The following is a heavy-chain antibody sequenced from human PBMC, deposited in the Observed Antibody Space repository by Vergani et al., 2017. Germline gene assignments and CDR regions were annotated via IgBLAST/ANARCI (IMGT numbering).Heavy chain of an antibody. D-gene: IGHD2-15*01. J-gene: IGHJ6*04. CDR3: AREGSGGSPFDNDD. CDR1: GYTFTSYD. Sequence: QVQLVQSGAEVKKPGASVQVSCKASGYTFTSYDMHWVRQAPGQGLEWMGTIYPSGGTNYAQKLQGRVTMTKDTSTSTVDMEMSSLRSEDTAMYYCAREGSGGSPFDNDDWGKGTTVTVSS. CDR2: IYPSGGT. V-gene: IGHV1-46*01.